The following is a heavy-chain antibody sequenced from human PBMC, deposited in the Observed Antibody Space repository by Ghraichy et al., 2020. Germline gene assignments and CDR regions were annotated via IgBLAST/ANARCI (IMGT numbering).Heavy chain of an antibody. V-gene: IGHV3-23*01. CDR3: ARGSWLQSEYFHP. D-gene: IGHD5-18*01. CDR2: INDFGDKT. CDR1: GFTFSNYA. Sequence: GESLNISCAASGFTFSNYAMSWVRQAPGKGLEWVSTINDFGDKTYHTDSVTGRFTVSRDDSKNTLYLQMNSLRVEDTAVYYCARGSWLQSEYFHPWGQGTLVTVSS. J-gene: IGHJ1*01.